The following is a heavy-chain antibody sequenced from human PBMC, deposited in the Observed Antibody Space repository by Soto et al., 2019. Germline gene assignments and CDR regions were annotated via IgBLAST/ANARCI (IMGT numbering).Heavy chain of an antibody. CDR2: TYYRSKWYS. V-gene: IGHV6-1*01. D-gene: IGHD2-8*01. Sequence: SQTLSLTCAISWDSVSTNTATWDWIRQSPSRGLEWLGRTYYRSKWYSDYAVSLQGRITINPDTSNNQLSLQLNSVTPDDSAVYYCTRLIGDSWLDSWGQGTLVTVSS. CDR3: TRLIGDSWLDS. J-gene: IGHJ5*01. CDR1: WDSVSTNTAT.